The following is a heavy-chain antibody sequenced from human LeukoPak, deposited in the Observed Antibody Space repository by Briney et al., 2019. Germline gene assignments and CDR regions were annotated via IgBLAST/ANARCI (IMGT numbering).Heavy chain of an antibody. Sequence: GGSLRLSCAASGFTFNNFEMNWVRQAPGKGLEWVSSISGSGGSTNYADSVKGRFTISRDNSKNTLYLQMNSLRAEDTAVYYCAKDLYYFDSSGYYLGDNWGQGTLVTVSS. J-gene: IGHJ4*02. CDR1: GFTFNNFE. CDR2: ISGSGGST. CDR3: AKDLYYFDSSGYYLGDN. D-gene: IGHD3-22*01. V-gene: IGHV3-23*01.